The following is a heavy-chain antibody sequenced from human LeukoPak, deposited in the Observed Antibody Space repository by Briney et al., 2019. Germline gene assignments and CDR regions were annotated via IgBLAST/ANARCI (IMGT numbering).Heavy chain of an antibody. Sequence: TGGSLRLSCAASGFTFSSYSMNWVRQAPGKGLEWVSSISSSSSYIYYADSVKGRFTISRDNAKNSLYLQMNSLRAEDTAVYYCARDYSGAGDYYFDYWGQGTLVTVSS. CDR2: ISSSSSYI. V-gene: IGHV3-21*01. J-gene: IGHJ4*02. D-gene: IGHD3-10*01. CDR1: GFTFSSYS. CDR3: ARDYSGAGDYYFDY.